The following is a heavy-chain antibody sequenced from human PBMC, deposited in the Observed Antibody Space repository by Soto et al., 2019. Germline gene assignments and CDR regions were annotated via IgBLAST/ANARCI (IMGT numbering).Heavy chain of an antibody. CDR1: GITFSTYA. J-gene: IGHJ4*02. Sequence: ASGITFSTYAMSWVRQAPGKGLEWVSAITGSGGTTYYADSVKGRFTISRDNSKNTLYLQMNGLRGEDTGLYYCAKDQHPYSGSFFGDFDYWGQGTLVTVSS. V-gene: IGHV3-23*01. CDR2: ITGSGGTT. D-gene: IGHD1-26*01. CDR3: AKDQHPYSGSFFGDFDY.